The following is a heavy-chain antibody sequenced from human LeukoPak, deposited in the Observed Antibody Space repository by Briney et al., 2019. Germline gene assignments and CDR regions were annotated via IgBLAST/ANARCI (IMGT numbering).Heavy chain of an antibody. CDR3: AGSMVRGVVGDY. CDR2: INPSGGST. CDR1: GYTFTSYY. D-gene: IGHD3-10*01. J-gene: IGHJ4*02. V-gene: IGHV1-46*01. Sequence: ASVKVSCKASGYTFTSYYMHWVRQAPGQGLEWMGIINPSGGSTSYAQKFQGRVTMTRDTSTSTVYMELSSLRSEDTAVYYCAGSMVRGVVGDYWGQGTLVTVSS.